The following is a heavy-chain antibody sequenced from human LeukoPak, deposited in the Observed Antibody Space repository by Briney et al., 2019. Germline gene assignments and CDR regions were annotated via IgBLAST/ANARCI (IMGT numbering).Heavy chain of an antibody. J-gene: IGHJ4*02. V-gene: IGHV3-9*01. D-gene: IGHD3-22*01. Sequence: SLRLSCAASGFTLDDYAMHWVRQAPGKGLEWVSGISWNSGSIGYADSVKGRFTISRDNAKNSLYLQMNSLRAEDTALYHCAKDMYYYDSSGYPPYYFDYWGQGTLVTVSS. CDR3: AKDMYYYDSSGYPPYYFDY. CDR1: GFTLDDYA. CDR2: ISWNSGSI.